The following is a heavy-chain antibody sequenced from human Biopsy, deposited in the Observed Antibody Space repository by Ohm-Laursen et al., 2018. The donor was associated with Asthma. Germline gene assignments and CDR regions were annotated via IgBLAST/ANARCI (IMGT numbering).Heavy chain of an antibody. V-gene: IGHV1-69*13. CDR1: GGTFSSNS. CDR3: ARGPEYVRSSGALDY. D-gene: IGHD2-2*01. CDR2: IIPIFGPT. Sequence: GASVKVSCKASGGTFSSNSINWVRQAPGQGLEWMGRIIPIFGPTNYAQKFQGRVTISADDSTSTAYMELSSLSPEDTALYYCARGPEYVRSSGALDYWGQGTLVTVSS. J-gene: IGHJ4*02.